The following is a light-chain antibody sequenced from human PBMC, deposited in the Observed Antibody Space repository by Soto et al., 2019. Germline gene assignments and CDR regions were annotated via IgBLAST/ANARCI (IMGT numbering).Light chain of an antibody. CDR2: DVS. Sequence: QSALTQPASVSGSPGQSITISCIGTNSDVGGYNYVSWYQQHPGKAPKLMIYDVSDRPSGVSNRFSGSKSGNTASLTISGLQAEDEADYYCSSYTSSSTLGVFGGGTKLTVL. CDR3: SSYTSSSTLGV. CDR1: NSDVGGYNY. V-gene: IGLV2-14*01. J-gene: IGLJ2*01.